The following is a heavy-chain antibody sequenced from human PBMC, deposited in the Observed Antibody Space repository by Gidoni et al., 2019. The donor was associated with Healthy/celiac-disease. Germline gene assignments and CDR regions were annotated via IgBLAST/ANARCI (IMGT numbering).Heavy chain of an antibody. J-gene: IGHJ4*02. CDR3: ARRDGYNPFDY. D-gene: IGHD5-12*01. Sequence: EVQLVESGGGLLQPGGSLRLSCAASGFTFRSYWMIWVRQAPGKGLEWVANIKQDGSEKYYVDSVKGRFTISRDNAKNSLYLQMNSLRPEDTAVYYCARRDGYNPFDYWGQGTLVTVSS. CDR2: IKQDGSEK. V-gene: IGHV3-7*03. CDR1: GFTFRSYW.